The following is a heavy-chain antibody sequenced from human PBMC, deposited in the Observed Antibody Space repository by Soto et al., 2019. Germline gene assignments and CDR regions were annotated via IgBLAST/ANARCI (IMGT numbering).Heavy chain of an antibody. CDR3: ARDGVARIAFDI. Sequence: ASVKVSCKASGGTFSSYAISWVRQAPGQGLEWMGWISAYNGNTNYAQKLQGRVTMTTDTSTSTAYMELRSLRSDDTAVYYCARDGVARIAFDIWGQGTMVTVSS. CDR1: GGTFSSYA. J-gene: IGHJ3*02. D-gene: IGHD3-3*01. V-gene: IGHV1-18*01. CDR2: ISAYNGNT.